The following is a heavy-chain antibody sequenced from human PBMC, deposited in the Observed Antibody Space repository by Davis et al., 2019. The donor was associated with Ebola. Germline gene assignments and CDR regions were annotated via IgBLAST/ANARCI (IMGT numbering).Heavy chain of an antibody. CDR2: ISGSGGST. J-gene: IGHJ4*02. V-gene: IGHV3-23*01. Sequence: PGGSLRLSCAASGFTFSSYAMSWVRQAPGKGLEWVSAISGSGGSTYYADSVKGRFTISRDNSKNTLYLQMNSLRAEDTAVYYCALITLMTTVNFPPSYWGQGTLVTVSS. D-gene: IGHD4-17*01. CDR1: GFTFSSYA. CDR3: ALITLMTTVNFPPSY.